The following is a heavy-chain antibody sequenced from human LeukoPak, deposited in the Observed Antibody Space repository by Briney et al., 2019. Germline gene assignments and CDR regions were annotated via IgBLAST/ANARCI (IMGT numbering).Heavy chain of an antibody. CDR3: ATPYPREYCSSTTCYFNY. Sequence: GESLKISCQAPGYDFTRSWIGWVRQLPGKGLEWMGVIYPDDSFTNYSPSFKGQITITADKSNRTTYLQWSSLKASDTAMYYCATPYPREYCSSTTCYFNYWGQGTLVTVSS. CDR2: IYPDDSFT. V-gene: IGHV5-51*01. CDR1: GYDFTRSW. D-gene: IGHD2-2*01. J-gene: IGHJ4*02.